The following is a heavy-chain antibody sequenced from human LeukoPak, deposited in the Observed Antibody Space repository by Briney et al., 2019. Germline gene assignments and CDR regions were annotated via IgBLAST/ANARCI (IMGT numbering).Heavy chain of an antibody. J-gene: IGHJ5*02. Sequence: ASVKVSCKASGYTFTVQYIHWLRQAPGQGLEWMGWINPNSGGTNYAQKFQGRVTMTRDTSISTAYMELSRLRSDDTAVYYCARGVVPRRRSFDPWGQGTLVTVSS. CDR3: ARGVVPRRRSFDP. D-gene: IGHD2-15*01. V-gene: IGHV1-2*02. CDR1: GYTFTVQY. CDR2: INPNSGGT.